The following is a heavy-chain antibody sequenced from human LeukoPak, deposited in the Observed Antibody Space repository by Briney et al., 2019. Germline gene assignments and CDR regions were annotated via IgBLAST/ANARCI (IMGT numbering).Heavy chain of an antibody. V-gene: IGHV3-66*01. CDR3: AKEGRRPNTDRFGIDY. J-gene: IGHJ4*02. D-gene: IGHD3-16*01. Sequence: GGSLRLSCAGSGFNVNGIFMTWFRQAPGKGLEWVSVIYVDGTTLYSDSVRGRFTVTRDDSGNTLYLQLNSLRAEDTAVYYCAKEGRRPNTDRFGIDYWGQGTLVTVTS. CDR2: IYVDGTT. CDR1: GFNVNGIF.